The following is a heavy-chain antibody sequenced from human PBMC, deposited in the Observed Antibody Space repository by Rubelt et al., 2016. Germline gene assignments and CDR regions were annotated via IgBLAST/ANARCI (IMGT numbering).Heavy chain of an antibody. V-gene: IGHV1-3*01. Sequence: QVQLVQSGAEVKKPGASVKVSCKASGYTFTRYAMHWVRQAPGQRLERMGWFNAGNGYTKYSQKFQGRVTITRETTARTAYMGLSGLRSEDTAVYYCARDQEYYDILTGYLSGMDVWGQGTTVTVSS. CDR1: GYTFTRYA. D-gene: IGHD3-9*01. J-gene: IGHJ6*02. CDR2: FNAGNGYT. CDR3: ARDQEYYDILTGYLSGMDV.